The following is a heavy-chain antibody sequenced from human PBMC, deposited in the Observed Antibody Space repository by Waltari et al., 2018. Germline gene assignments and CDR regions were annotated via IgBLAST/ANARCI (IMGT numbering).Heavy chain of an antibody. D-gene: IGHD3-16*01. CDR3: AKGTAAFYYGMDV. CDR2: ITSSSRST. V-gene: IGHV3-23*01. Sequence: EVQLLESGGDLVQPGGSLTLSCAASGFTFHSYAMSCLRQAPGKGRDWVSAITSSSRSTYYADSVKGRFTISRDNSKNTAYLQMNSLRAGDTAIYYCAKGTAAFYYGMDVWGQGTTVTVSS. J-gene: IGHJ6*02. CDR1: GFTFHSYA.